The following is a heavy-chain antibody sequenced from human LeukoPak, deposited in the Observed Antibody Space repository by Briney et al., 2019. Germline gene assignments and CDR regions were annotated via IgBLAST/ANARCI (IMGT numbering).Heavy chain of an antibody. CDR3: ARTSHLNHYYDSSGYLLAGGAFDI. J-gene: IGHJ3*02. Sequence: PSETLSLTCTVSGYSISSGYYWGWIRQPPGKGLEWIGSIYHSGSTYYNPSLKSRVTISVDTSKNQFSLKLSSVTAADTAVYYCARTSHLNHYYDSSGYLLAGGAFDIWGQGTMVTVSS. CDR2: IYHSGST. D-gene: IGHD3-22*01. V-gene: IGHV4-38-2*02. CDR1: GYSISSGYY.